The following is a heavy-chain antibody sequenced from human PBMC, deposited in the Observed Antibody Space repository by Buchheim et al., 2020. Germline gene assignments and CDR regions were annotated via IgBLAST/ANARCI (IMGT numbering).Heavy chain of an antibody. J-gene: IGHJ4*02. CDR2: IKEDGSEK. CDR3: GRVRGRYSNSSDC. V-gene: IGHV3-7*01. CDR1: GFTFSSYW. Sequence: EVQLVESGGGLVQPGGSLRLSCAASGFTFSSYWMSWVRQAPGKGLEWVANIKEDGSEKYYVDSVKGRFTISRDNAKNSVYLQMDSLRAEDTALYYCGRVRGRYSNSSDCWGQGTL. D-gene: IGHD6-13*01.